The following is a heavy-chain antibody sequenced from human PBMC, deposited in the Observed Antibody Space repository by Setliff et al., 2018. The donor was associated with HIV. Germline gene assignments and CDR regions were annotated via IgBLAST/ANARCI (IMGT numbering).Heavy chain of an antibody. J-gene: IGHJ6*03. D-gene: IGHD2-2*01. Sequence: GESLKISCTGSGYSFTNYWIGWVRQMPGKGLEWMGITFPGDSDTRYSPSFQGQVTISADTSISTAYLQWRSLKASDTAMYYCARQPGRAAMGRENYYYYYMDVWGKGTTVTV. CDR3: ARQPGRAAMGRENYYYYYMDV. V-gene: IGHV5-51*01. CDR2: TFPGDSDT. CDR1: GYSFTNYW.